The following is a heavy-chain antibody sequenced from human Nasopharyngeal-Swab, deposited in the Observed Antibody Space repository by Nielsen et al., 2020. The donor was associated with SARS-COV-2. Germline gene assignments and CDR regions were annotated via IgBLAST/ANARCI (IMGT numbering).Heavy chain of an antibody. CDR1: GFSFSTYW. CDR2: IKQDGSEK. Sequence: GESLQISCAASGFSFSTYWMTWVRQAPGKGLEWVANIKQDGSEKYYVDSVQGRFTVSRDNPKNLLYLQVNSLRAEDTAVYYCARQGVFVPAYFHQYYMDVWGKGTTVTVSS. CDR3: ARQGVFVPAYFHQYYMDV. J-gene: IGHJ6*03. D-gene: IGHD3-16*02. V-gene: IGHV3-7*03.